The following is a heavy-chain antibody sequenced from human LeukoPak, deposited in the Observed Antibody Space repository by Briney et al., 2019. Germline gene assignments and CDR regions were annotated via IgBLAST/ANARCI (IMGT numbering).Heavy chain of an antibody. D-gene: IGHD1-26*01. V-gene: IGHV4-34*01. Sequence: PSETLSLTCAVYGGSFSGYYWSWIRQPPGKGLEWIGEINHSGSTNYNPSLKRRVTISVDTSKNQFSLKLSSVTAADTAVYYCARAKVWEYYFDYWGQGTLVTVSS. CDR1: GGSFSGYY. CDR3: ARAKVWEYYFDY. J-gene: IGHJ4*02. CDR2: INHSGST.